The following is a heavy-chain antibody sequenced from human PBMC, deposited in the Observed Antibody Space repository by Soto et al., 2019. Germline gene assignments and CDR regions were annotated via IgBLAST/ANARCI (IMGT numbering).Heavy chain of an antibody. V-gene: IGHV3-33*06. CDR2: IWYDGSNK. Sequence: QVQLVESGGGVVQPGRSLRLSWAASGFTFSSYGMHWVRQAPGKGLEWVAVIWYDGSNKYYADAVKGRFTISRDNSKNTLHLQMNSLRAEDTAVYYCAKGYSGYDSSFDYWGQGTLVTVSS. CDR3: AKGYSGYDSSFDY. CDR1: GFTFSSYG. J-gene: IGHJ4*02. D-gene: IGHD5-12*01.